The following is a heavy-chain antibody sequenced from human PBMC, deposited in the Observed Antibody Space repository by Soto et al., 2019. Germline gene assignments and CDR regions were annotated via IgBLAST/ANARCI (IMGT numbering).Heavy chain of an antibody. V-gene: IGHV1-46*01. J-gene: IGHJ6*02. CDR2: IHPSDGAT. CDR3: ARGRGGSYGLVV. Sequence: QVQVVQSGAEVKKPGASVKVSCTTSGFTFTSYFMHWVRQAPGQGLEWMGLIHPSDGATRYAEKFQGRVTMTRDTSTTTVYMELSSLKFDETAVYYCARGRGGSYGLVVWGQGTTVTVSS. D-gene: IGHD1-26*01. CDR1: GFTFTSYF.